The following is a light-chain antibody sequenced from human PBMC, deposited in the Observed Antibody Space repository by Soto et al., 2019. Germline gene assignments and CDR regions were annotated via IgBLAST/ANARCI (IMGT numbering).Light chain of an antibody. J-gene: IGLJ2*01. CDR2: DVI. CDR1: SSDVGSYDH. Sequence: QSVLTQPASVSGSPGQSITISCSGTSSDVGSYDHVAWYQQFPGKTPKLMIYDVIKRPSGVPDRFSGSKSGNTASLTVSGLRADDEAVYYCSSFVGGDSFDVIFGGGTKLTVL. V-gene: IGLV2-8*01. CDR3: SSFVGGDSFDVI.